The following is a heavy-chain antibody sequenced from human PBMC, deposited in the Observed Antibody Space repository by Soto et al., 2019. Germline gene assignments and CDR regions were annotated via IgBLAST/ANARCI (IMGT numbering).Heavy chain of an antibody. J-gene: IGHJ5*02. V-gene: IGHV3-53*02. CDR3: GRIAVAEGFDP. Sequence: EVQLVETGGGLIQPGGSLRLSCAASGFDVSYNYMSWVRQAPGKGLEWVSIIHPDGATYYAGSVKGRFTVSRDNSKNTVYLQMNDRRGDDTAVYYCGRIAVAEGFDPWGQGTLVTVSS. D-gene: IGHD6-19*01. CDR1: GFDVSYNY. CDR2: IHPDGAT.